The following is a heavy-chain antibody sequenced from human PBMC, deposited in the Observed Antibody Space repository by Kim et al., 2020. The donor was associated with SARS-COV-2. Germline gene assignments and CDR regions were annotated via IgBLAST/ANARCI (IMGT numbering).Heavy chain of an antibody. D-gene: IGHD3-22*01. J-gene: IGHJ4*02. V-gene: IGHV3-11*04. CDR3: AREYDTGGYYYYFDY. CDR2: ISSSGSGSTI. CDR1: GSTFSEYQ. Sequence: GGSLRLSCVASGSTFSEYQMSWIRQAPGKGLEWISYISSSGSGSTIDYADSVRGRFTISRDNAKKSLYLQMSSLRAEDTAVYYCAREYDTGGYYYYFDYWGQVTLVTDSS.